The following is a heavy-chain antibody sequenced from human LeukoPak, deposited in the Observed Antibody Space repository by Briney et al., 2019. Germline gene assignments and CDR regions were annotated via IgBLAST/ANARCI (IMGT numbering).Heavy chain of an antibody. D-gene: IGHD1-1*01. CDR1: GFTVSSNY. V-gene: IGHV3-53*01. CDR3: ARAPGKTIWFDP. Sequence: PGGSLRLSCAASGFTVSSNYMSWVRQAPGKGLEWVSVIYSGGSTYYADSVRGRFTISRDNSKNTLYLQMNSLSAEDTAVYYCARAPGKTIWFDPWGQGTLVTVSS. CDR2: IYSGGST. J-gene: IGHJ5*02.